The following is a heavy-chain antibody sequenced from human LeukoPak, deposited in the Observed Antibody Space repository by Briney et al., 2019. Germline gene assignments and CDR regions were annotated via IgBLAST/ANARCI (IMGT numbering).Heavy chain of an antibody. CDR1: GFTFSSYA. J-gene: IGHJ4*02. D-gene: IGHD3-22*01. V-gene: IGHV3-23*01. Sequence: GGSLRLSCAASGFTFSSYAMSWVRQAPGKGLEWDSAISGSGGSTYYADSVKGRFTIFRDNSKNTLYLQMNSLRAEDTAVYYCAKGGPTYYYDSSGYYRIDYWGQGTLVTVSS. CDR2: ISGSGGST. CDR3: AKGGPTYYYDSSGYYRIDY.